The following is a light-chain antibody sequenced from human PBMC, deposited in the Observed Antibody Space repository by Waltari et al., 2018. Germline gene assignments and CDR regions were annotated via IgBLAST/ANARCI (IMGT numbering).Light chain of an antibody. CDR3: AAWDDSLNGVV. CDR2: GYN. Sequence: QSVPTQPPSASGTPGQSVAISCSGSSSNIGSNSVNWYLHLPGTAPKLLLFGYNQRPSGVPGRFSGSKSGTSASLAISGLQSEDEAGYFCAAWDDSLNGVVFGGGTKLTVL. CDR1: SSNIGSNS. V-gene: IGLV1-44*01. J-gene: IGLJ2*01.